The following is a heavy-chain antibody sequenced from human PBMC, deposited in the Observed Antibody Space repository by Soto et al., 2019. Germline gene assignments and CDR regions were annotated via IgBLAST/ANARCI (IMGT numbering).Heavy chain of an antibody. CDR3: ARVYYDSSGYLDY. D-gene: IGHD3-22*01. CDR1: GYTFTDYY. CDR2: INPKNGAT. Sequence: ASVKVSCKASGYTFTDYYLHWVRQAPGQGLELMGWINPKNGATIYAQKFQGRVTMTRDTSISTAYMELSRLRSDDTAVYSCARVYYDSSGYLDYWGQGTLVTGSS. V-gene: IGHV1-2*02. J-gene: IGHJ4*02.